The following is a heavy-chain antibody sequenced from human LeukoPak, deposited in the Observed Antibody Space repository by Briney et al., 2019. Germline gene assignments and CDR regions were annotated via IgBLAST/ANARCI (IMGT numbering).Heavy chain of an antibody. CDR2: ISAYNGNT. Sequence: GASVKVSCKASGYTFTSYGISWVRQAPGQGLEWMGWISAYNGNTNYAQKFQGRVTITADKSTSTAYMELSSLRSEDTAVYYCARSRGVIVARGLLPAMDVWGKGTTVTVSS. CDR3: ARSRGVIVARGLLPAMDV. V-gene: IGHV1-18*01. D-gene: IGHD3-22*01. J-gene: IGHJ6*03. CDR1: GYTFTSYG.